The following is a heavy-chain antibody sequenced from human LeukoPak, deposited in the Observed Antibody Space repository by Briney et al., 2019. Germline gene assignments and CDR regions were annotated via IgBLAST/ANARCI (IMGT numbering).Heavy chain of an antibody. Sequence: PGGSLRLSCAASGFTFSTFDMNWVRQAPGKGLEWVSYISSGSSTIYYADSVKGRFTISRDNAKNSLYLQMNSLRAEDTAVYYCARLRYYAMDVWGQGTTVIVPS. J-gene: IGHJ6*02. V-gene: IGHV3-48*01. CDR1: GFTFSTFD. CDR3: ARLRYYAMDV. CDR2: ISSGSSTI.